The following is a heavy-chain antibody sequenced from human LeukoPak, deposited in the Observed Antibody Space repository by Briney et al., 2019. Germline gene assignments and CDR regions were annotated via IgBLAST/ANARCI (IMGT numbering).Heavy chain of an antibody. D-gene: IGHD6-6*01. CDR3: AKWKYSNSGIDDY. J-gene: IGHJ4*02. CDR1: XXXXXXXX. CDR2: ISGSGDNT. Sequence: GGSLRLSCAAXXXXXXXXXMSXXRQXXXXXXXXXXVISGSGDNTYYADSVKGRFTISRDNSKNMLYLQMNSLRAEDTAVYYCAKWKYSNSGIDDYWGQGTLVIVSS. V-gene: IGHV3-23*01.